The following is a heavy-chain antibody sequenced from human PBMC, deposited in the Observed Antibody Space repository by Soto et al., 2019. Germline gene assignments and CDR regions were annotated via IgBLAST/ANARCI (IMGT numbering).Heavy chain of an antibody. Sequence: PGGSLRLSCAASGFTFSSYAMSWVRQAPGKGLEWVSIISGSGGSTYYADSVKGRFTISRDNSKNTLYLQMNSLRAEDTAVYYCAKEYGSSWYSYYGMDVWGQGTTVTVSS. J-gene: IGHJ6*02. CDR2: ISGSGGST. CDR1: GFTFSSYA. CDR3: AKEYGSSWYSYYGMDV. D-gene: IGHD6-13*01. V-gene: IGHV3-23*01.